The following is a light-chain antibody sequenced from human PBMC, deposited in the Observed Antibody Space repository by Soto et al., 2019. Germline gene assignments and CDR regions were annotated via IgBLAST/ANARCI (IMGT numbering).Light chain of an antibody. CDR1: SSDVGAYDY. CDR2: VVS. V-gene: IGLV2-14*01. Sequence: QSALTQPVSVSGSPGQSITISCTGTSSDVGAYDYVSWFQQHPDKAPKLIISVVSNRPSGVSNRFSGSKSGNTASLTISGLQAEDEADYYCSLYTSSDTPYVFGTGTKLTVL. CDR3: SLYTSSDTPYV. J-gene: IGLJ1*01.